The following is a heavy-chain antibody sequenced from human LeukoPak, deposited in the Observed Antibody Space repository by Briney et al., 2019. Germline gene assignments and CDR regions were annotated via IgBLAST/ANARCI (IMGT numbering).Heavy chain of an antibody. CDR1: GGSITTGGHY. CDR2: MYHSGST. CDR3: ARVSYYGSAGYSKYYFDK. V-gene: IGHV4-31*03. J-gene: IGHJ4*02. D-gene: IGHD3-22*01. Sequence: SETLSLTCTVSGGSITTGGHYWSWIRQHPGKGLELIGYMYHSGSTYYNPSLKSRVTISVDTSKNQSSLKLTSVTAADTAVYYCARVSYYGSAGYSKYYFDKWGQGTLVTVSS.